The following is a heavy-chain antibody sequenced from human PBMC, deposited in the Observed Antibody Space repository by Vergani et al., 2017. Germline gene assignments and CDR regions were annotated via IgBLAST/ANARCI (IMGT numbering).Heavy chain of an antibody. D-gene: IGHD3-22*01. V-gene: IGHV1-69*02. CDR1: GGTFSSYT. CDR3: ARGGGYYDSSGYYERPFDY. CDR2: IIPILGIA. Sequence: QVQLVQSGAEVKKPGSSVKVSCKASGGTFSSYTISWVRQAPGQGLEWMGRIIPILGIANYAQKFQGRVTITADKSTSTAYMELSSLRSEDTAVYYCARGGGYYDSSGYYERPFDYWGQGTLVTVSS. J-gene: IGHJ4*02.